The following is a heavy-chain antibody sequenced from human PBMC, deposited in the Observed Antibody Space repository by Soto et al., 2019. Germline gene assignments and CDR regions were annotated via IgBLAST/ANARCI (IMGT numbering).Heavy chain of an antibody. CDR1: GDSVSSNSAA. J-gene: IGHJ3*02. D-gene: IGHD2-15*01. Sequence: SQTLSLTCAISGDSVSSNSAAWNWIRQSPSRGLEWLGRTYYRSKWYNDYAVSVKSRITINPDTSKNQFSLQLNSVTPEDTAVYYCARAPRIGGYCSGGSCYSFVVEAFDIWGQGTMVTVSS. CDR2: TYYRSKWYN. CDR3: ARAPRIGGYCSGGSCYSFVVEAFDI. V-gene: IGHV6-1*01.